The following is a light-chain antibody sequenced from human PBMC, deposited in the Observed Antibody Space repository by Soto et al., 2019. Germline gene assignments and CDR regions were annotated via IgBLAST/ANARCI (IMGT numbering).Light chain of an antibody. Sequence: DIQMTQSPSTLSASVGDRVTITCRASQSISRWLAWYQQKPGKAPKLLIYKASTSESGVPSRFSGGGSGTEFTLTITSLQPDDFATYYCQHYDPYSPPWTFGQGTKVEIK. V-gene: IGKV1-5*03. J-gene: IGKJ1*01. CDR1: QSISRW. CDR2: KAS. CDR3: QHYDPYSPPWT.